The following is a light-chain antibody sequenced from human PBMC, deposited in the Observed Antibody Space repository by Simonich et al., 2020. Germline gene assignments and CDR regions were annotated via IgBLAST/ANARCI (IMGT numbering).Light chain of an antibody. CDR2: EDS. CDR3: YSTDSSGNHVV. CDR1: ALPKQY. Sequence: SYELTQPPSVSVSPGQTGRITCSGNALPKQYAYWYQQKSGQAPVLVIYEDSKRPSGIPERFSGSSSGTMATLTISGAQVEDEADYYCYSTDSSGNHVVFGGGTKLTVL. V-gene: IGLV3-10*01. J-gene: IGLJ2*01.